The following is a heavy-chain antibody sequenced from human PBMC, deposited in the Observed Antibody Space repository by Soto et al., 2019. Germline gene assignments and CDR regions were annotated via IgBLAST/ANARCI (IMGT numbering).Heavy chain of an antibody. CDR2: ISGSGGST. D-gene: IGHD2-21*02. Sequence: GGSLRLSCAASGFTFSSYAMSWVRQAPGKGLEWVSAISGSGGSTYYADSMKGRFTISRDNSKNTLYLQMNSLRAEDTAVYYCASCGGDCYPPGDYYYYGMDVWGQGTSVTVSS. CDR1: GFTFSSYA. V-gene: IGHV3-23*01. J-gene: IGHJ6*02. CDR3: ASCGGDCYPPGDYYYYGMDV.